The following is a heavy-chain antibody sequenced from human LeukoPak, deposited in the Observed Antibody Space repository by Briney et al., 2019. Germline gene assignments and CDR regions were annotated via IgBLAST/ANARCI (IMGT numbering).Heavy chain of an antibody. CDR2: IYYSGSN. Sequence: TSETLSLTCTVSGGSISSYYWSWIRQPPGKGLEWIGYIYYSGSNKYNPSLKSRVTISVDTYKNQFSLKLSSVTAADTAVFYCSRGNWIIDYWGQGTLVTVSS. D-gene: IGHD1-1*01. V-gene: IGHV4-59*01. CDR1: GGSISSYY. J-gene: IGHJ4*02. CDR3: SRGNWIIDY.